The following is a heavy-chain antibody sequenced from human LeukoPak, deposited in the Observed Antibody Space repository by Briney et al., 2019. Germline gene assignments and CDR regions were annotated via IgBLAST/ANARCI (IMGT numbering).Heavy chain of an antibody. D-gene: IGHD3-22*01. CDR1: GFTLSDYA. Sequence: GGSLRLSCVGSGFTLSDYAMTWVRQAPGKGLEWVSGASGSGANTYYADSVKGRFTISRDNSKNTLYLQMNSLRPEDTAVYYCAKDPTYYYDSSGPDYWGQGTLVTVSS. CDR3: AKDPTYYYDSSGPDY. J-gene: IGHJ4*02. V-gene: IGHV3-23*01. CDR2: ASGSGANT.